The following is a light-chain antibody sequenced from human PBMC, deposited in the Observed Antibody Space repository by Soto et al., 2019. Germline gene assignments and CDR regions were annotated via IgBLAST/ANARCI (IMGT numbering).Light chain of an antibody. CDR2: EGS. V-gene: IGLV2-23*01. Sequence: QSVLTQPASVSGSPGQSITISCTGTSSDVGSYNLVSWYQQYPGKAPKLMIYEGSKRPSGVSNRFSGSKSGNTASLTISGLQAEDEADYYCCSYAGSSTYVFGTGTKVPS. CDR3: CSYAGSSTYV. CDR1: SSDVGSYNL. J-gene: IGLJ1*01.